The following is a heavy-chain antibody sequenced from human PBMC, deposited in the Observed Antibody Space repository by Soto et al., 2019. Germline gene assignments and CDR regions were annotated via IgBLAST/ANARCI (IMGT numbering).Heavy chain of an antibody. V-gene: IGHV4-59*01. D-gene: IGHD5-18*01. Sequence: ETLSLTCTVSGGSISTYYWSWIRQPPGKGLEWIGYIYYSGSTNYNPSLKSRVTTSVDTSKNLFSLKLSSVTAADTAVYYCARGNSLFDYWGQGTLVTVSS. CDR1: GGSISTYY. J-gene: IGHJ4*02. CDR3: ARGNSLFDY. CDR2: IYYSGST.